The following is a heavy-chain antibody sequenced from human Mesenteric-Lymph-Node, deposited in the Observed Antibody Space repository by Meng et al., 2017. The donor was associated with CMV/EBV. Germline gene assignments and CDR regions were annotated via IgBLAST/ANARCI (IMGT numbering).Heavy chain of an antibody. Sequence: SETLSLTCTVSDGSISTYYWSWIRQPPGKGLEWIGYKYYSGDSNSNPSLKSRVTISLDTSKNQFSLRLRSVTAADTAVYYCARDALGDNWDRFDYWGQGTLVTVSS. J-gene: IGHJ4*02. CDR2: KYYSGDS. CDR3: ARDALGDNWDRFDY. CDR1: DGSISTYY. D-gene: IGHD1-20*01. V-gene: IGHV4-59*01.